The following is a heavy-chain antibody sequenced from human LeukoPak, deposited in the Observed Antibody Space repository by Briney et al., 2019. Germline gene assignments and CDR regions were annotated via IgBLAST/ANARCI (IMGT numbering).Heavy chain of an antibody. V-gene: IGHV3-21*01. Sequence: GGSLRLSCAASGFTFSSYSMNWVRQAPGKGLEWVSSISSSSSYIYYADSVKGRFTISRDNAKNSLYLQMNSLRAEDTAVYYCARALGYCSSTSCYVGSLNLYYYYYGMDVWGQGTTVTVSS. CDR1: GFTFSSYS. J-gene: IGHJ6*02. D-gene: IGHD2-2*01. CDR2: ISSSSSYI. CDR3: ARALGYCSSTSCYVGSLNLYYYYYGMDV.